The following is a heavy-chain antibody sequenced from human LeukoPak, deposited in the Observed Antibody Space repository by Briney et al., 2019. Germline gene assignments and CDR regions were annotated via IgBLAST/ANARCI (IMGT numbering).Heavy chain of an antibody. V-gene: IGHV4-34*01. D-gene: IGHD6-19*01. CDR3: AGYYSSGWFDLDY. Sequence: SETLSLTCAVYGGSFSGYYWSWIRQPPGKGLEWIGEINHSGSTNYNPSLKSRVTISVDTSKNQFSLKLSSVTAADTAVYYCAGYYSSGWFDLDYWGQGTLVTVSS. J-gene: IGHJ4*02. CDR2: INHSGST. CDR1: GGSFSGYY.